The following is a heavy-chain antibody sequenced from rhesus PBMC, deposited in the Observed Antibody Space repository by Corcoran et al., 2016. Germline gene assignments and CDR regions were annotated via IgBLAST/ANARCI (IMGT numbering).Heavy chain of an antibody. CDR3: ARRQYSGSWNGNDAFDF. CDR2: IYWDDDK. Sequence: QVTLKASGPALVTPTQTVTLTCPFSGFSISHSGMGGGWIRQPPVKALEWRALIYWDDDKYYLTSLKSRLTISKDTSNNQVVLTIATMDPVDTATYYWARRQYSGSWNGNDAFDFWGQGLRVTVSS. CDR1: GFSISHSGMG. J-gene: IGHJ3*01. D-gene: IGHD6-25*01. V-gene: IGHV2S1*01.